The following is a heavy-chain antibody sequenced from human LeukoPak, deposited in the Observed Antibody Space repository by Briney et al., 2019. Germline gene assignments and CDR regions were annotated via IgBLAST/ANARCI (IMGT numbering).Heavy chain of an antibody. D-gene: IGHD4-11*01. J-gene: IGHJ4*02. Sequence: GESLKTSCKASGYTFTTPWIGWVRQMPGKGLEWMGIIYPSDSDTRYSPSFQGQVTISADKSITTAFLQWSSVKASDTAMYYCALVFYSHYGLGFWGQGTLVTVSS. CDR2: IYPSDSDT. CDR1: GYTFTTPW. V-gene: IGHV5-51*01. CDR3: ALVFYSHYGLGF.